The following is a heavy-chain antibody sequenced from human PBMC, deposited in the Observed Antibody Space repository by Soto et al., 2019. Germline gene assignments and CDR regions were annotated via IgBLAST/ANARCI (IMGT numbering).Heavy chain of an antibody. CDR2: IYYSGST. CDR3: ARELIAAAGPKVYYYYGMDV. Sequence: SETLSLTCTVSGGSISSYYWSWIRQPPGKGLEWIGYIYYSGSTNYNPSLKSRVTISVDTSKNQFSLKLSSVTAADTAVYYCARELIAAAGPKVYYYYGMDVWGQGTTVTVSS. CDR1: GGSISSYY. D-gene: IGHD6-13*01. V-gene: IGHV4-59*01. J-gene: IGHJ6*02.